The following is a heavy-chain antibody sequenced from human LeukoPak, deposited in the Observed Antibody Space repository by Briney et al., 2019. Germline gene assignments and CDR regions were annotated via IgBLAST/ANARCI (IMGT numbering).Heavy chain of an antibody. V-gene: IGHV4-59*01. CDR1: GGSISTYY. J-gene: IGHJ3*02. CDR3: ARDVPGAGAFDI. CDR2: IYYNGST. Sequence: PSETLSLTCTVSGGSISTYYWSWIRQPPGKGLEWIGYIYYNGSTNYNPSLKSRVTISVDTSKNQFSLKLSSVTAADTAVYYCARDVPGAGAFDIWGQGTMVTVSS.